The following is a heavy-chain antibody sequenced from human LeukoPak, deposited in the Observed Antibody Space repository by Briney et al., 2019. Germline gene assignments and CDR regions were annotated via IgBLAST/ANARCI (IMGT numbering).Heavy chain of an antibody. CDR1: GFTFSSYA. Sequence: PGGSLRLSCAASGFTFSSYAMSWVRQAPGKGLEWVSAISGSGGSTYYADSVKGRFTISRDNSKNTLYLQMNSLRVEDTAVYYCVRSAFHAGSGNYYDYWGQGTLVTASS. CDR2: ISGSGGST. J-gene: IGHJ4*02. D-gene: IGHD3-22*01. CDR3: VRSAFHAGSGNYYDY. V-gene: IGHV3-23*01.